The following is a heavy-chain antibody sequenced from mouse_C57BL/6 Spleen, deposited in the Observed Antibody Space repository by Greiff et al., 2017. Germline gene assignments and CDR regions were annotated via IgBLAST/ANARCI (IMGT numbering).Heavy chain of an antibody. V-gene: IGHV1-26*01. D-gene: IGHD1-1*01. CDR1: GYTFTDYY. J-gene: IGHJ2*01. CDR2: INPNNGGT. Sequence: VQLKESGPELVKPGASVKISCKASGYTFTDYYMNWVKQSHGKSLEWIGDINPNNGGTSYNQKFKGKATLTVDKSSSTAYMELRSLTSEDSAVYYCARSHYGRGFDYWGQGTTLTVSS. CDR3: ARSHYGRGFDY.